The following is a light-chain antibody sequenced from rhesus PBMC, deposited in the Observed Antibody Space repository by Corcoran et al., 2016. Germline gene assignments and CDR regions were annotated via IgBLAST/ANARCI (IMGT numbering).Light chain of an antibody. CDR3: QQYNSAPYS. CDR1: QGISSW. CDR2: KAS. Sequence: DIQMTQSPSSLSASVGDRVTITCRASQGISSWLAWYQQKPGKAPKLLVYKASSFQSGAPSRFSGSGFGTDCTLTISSLQPEDFATYYGQQYNSAPYSFGQGTKVEIK. V-gene: IGKV1-21*01. J-gene: IGKJ2*01.